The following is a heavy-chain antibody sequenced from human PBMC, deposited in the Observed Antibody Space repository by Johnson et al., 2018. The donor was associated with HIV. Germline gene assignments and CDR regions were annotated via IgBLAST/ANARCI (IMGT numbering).Heavy chain of an antibody. CDR3: AIVGIFGVAPDDAFDI. CDR2: IWYEGSNK. J-gene: IGHJ3*02. CDR1: GFTFSSYG. V-gene: IGHV3-33*01. D-gene: IGHD3-3*01. Sequence: QEQLVESGGGVVQPGRSLRLSCAASGFTFSSYGMHWVRQAPGKGLEWVAVIWYEGSNKYYADSVKARFNISRDNSKNTLYLQMNSLRAEDTAVYYCAIVGIFGVAPDDAFDIWGQGTMVTVSS.